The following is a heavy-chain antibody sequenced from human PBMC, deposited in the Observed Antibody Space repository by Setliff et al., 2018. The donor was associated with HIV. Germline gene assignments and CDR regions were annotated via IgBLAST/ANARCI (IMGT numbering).Heavy chain of an antibody. D-gene: IGHD3-10*01. J-gene: IGHJ3*02. CDR3: ARIWFGAQDAFDI. CDR2: SYPDDSDT. Sequence: GESLKISCKGSGYSFPNYWIGWVRQMPGKGLEWMGISYPDDSDTRYSPSFQGQVTITADKSISTAYLQWSSLKASDTAMYYCARIWFGAQDAFDIWGQGTMVTVS. CDR1: GYSFPNYW. V-gene: IGHV5-51*01.